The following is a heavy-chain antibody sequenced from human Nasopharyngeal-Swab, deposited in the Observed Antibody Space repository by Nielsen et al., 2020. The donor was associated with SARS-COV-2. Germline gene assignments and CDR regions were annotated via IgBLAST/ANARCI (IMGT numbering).Heavy chain of an antibody. J-gene: IGHJ3*02. D-gene: IGHD1-26*01. CDR2: ISWNSGSI. CDR1: GFTFDDYA. CDR3: AKGGSGSYFDAFDI. V-gene: IGHV3-9*01. Sequence: LKISCAASGFTFDDYAMHWVRQAPGKGLEWVSGISWNSGSIGYADSVKGRFTISRDNAKNSLYLQMNSLRAEDTALYYCAKGGSGSYFDAFDIWGQGTMVTVSS.